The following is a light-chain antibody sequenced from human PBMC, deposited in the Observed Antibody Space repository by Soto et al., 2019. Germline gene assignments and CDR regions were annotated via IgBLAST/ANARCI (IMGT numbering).Light chain of an antibody. CDR2: GAS. CDR1: QDIRSS. CDR3: QQDSSGPLT. J-gene: IGKJ4*01. Sequence: EIVMTQSPATLSMSPGEIVTLSCRASQDIRSSLAWYQQKPGQAPRLLIYGASIRATGVPATFSGSGSGTEFTLSISSLQSENLGVYYCQQDSSGPLTFGGGTKVDIK. V-gene: IGKV3-15*01.